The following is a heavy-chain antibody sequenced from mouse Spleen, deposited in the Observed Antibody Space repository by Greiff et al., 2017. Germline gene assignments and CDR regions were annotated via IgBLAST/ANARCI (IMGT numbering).Heavy chain of an antibody. D-gene: IGHD2-1*01. Sequence: EVQLQQSGPELVKPGDSVKISCKASGYSFTGYFMNWVMQSHGKSLEWIGRINPYNGDTFYNQKFKGKATLTVDKSSSTAHMELRSLTSEDSAVYYCARYGNWGYFDVWGAGTTVTVSS. CDR1: GYSFTGYF. CDR2: INPYNGDT. CDR3: ARYGNWGYFDV. V-gene: IGHV1-20*01. J-gene: IGHJ1*01.